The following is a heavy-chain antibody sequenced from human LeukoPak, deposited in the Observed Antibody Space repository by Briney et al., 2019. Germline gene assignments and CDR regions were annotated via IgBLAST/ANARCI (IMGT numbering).Heavy chain of an antibody. J-gene: IGHJ4*02. CDR3: AKGGTTGYDLLVFDY. Sequence: GGSLRLSCAASGFTFSNYAMNWVRQAPGKGLEWLAVISYHGSNKYYADSVKGRFTISRDNSKNTLYLQMNSLRAEDTAVYYCAKGGTTGYDLLVFDYWGQGTLVTVSS. CDR2: ISYHGSNK. CDR1: GFTFSNYA. D-gene: IGHD3-9*01. V-gene: IGHV3-30*18.